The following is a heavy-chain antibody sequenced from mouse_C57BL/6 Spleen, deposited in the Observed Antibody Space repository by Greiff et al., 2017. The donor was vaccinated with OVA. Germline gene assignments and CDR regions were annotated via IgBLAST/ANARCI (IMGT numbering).Heavy chain of an antibody. CDR1: GYTFTSYW. CDR2: IYPSDSET. V-gene: IGHV1-61*01. CDR3: ASQTGTWFAY. D-gene: IGHD4-1*01. J-gene: IGHJ3*01. Sequence: QVQLQQPGAELVRPGSSVKLSCKASGYTFTSYWMDWVKQRPGQGLEWIGNIYPSDSETHYNQKFKDKATLTVDKSSSTAYMQLSSLTSEDSAVYYCASQTGTWFAYWGQGSRVTVSA.